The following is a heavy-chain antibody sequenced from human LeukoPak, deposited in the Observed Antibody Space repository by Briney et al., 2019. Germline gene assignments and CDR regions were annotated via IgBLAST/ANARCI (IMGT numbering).Heavy chain of an antibody. CDR1: GGSFSGYY. Sequence: SETLSLTCAVYGGSFSGYYWSWIRQPPGKGLEWIGEINHSGSTSYNPSLKSRVTISVDTSKNQFSLKLSSVTAADTAVYYCARVNECSSTSCYINYWGQGTLVTVSS. CDR2: INHSGST. CDR3: ARVNECSSTSCYINY. V-gene: IGHV4-34*01. J-gene: IGHJ4*02. D-gene: IGHD2-2*02.